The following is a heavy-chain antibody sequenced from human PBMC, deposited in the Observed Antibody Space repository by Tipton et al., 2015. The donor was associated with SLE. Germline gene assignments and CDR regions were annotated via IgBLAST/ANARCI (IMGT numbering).Heavy chain of an antibody. D-gene: IGHD6-19*01. CDR2: INHSGST. CDR3: ARRVAGFDY. CDR1: GGSISSGGYY. J-gene: IGHJ4*02. Sequence: TLSLTCTVSGGSISSGGYYWSWIRQPPGKGLEWIGEINHSGSTNYNSSLKSRVTISVDTSKNQFSLKMSSVTAADTAVYYCARRVAGFDYWGQGTLVTVSS. V-gene: IGHV4-39*07.